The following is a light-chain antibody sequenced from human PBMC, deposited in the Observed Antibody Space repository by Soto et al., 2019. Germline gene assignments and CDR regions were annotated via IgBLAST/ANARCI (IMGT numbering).Light chain of an antibody. J-gene: IGKJ1*01. Sequence: DIQMTQSPSTLSSSVGDRVTITGRASQTISTWLAWYQQKPGKAPELLIYDASTMESGVPSRFSGSGSGTEFSLTISRLQSDDFAMYYCQQYSSFSRTFGQGTKVDI. CDR1: QTISTW. V-gene: IGKV1-5*01. CDR3: QQYSSFSRT. CDR2: DAS.